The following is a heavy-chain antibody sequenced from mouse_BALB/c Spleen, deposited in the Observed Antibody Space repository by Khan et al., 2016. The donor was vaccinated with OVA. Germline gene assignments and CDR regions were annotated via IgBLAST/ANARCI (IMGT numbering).Heavy chain of an antibody. CDR2: INPTSGYT. V-gene: IGHV1-7*01. J-gene: IGHJ2*01. Sequence: QVQLKQSGAELAKPGASVKMSCKASGYTFTTYWMHWVKQRPGQGLEWIGYINPTSGYTDYNEKFKDRTTLSADKSSSTAYMQLSILTSEDSAVNYCTRDRIDYWGQGTTLTVSS. CDR3: TRDRIDY. CDR1: GYTFTTYW.